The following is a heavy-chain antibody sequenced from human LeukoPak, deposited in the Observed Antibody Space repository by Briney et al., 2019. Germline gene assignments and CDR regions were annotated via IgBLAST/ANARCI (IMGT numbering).Heavy chain of an antibody. V-gene: IGHV3-23*01. J-gene: IGHJ4*02. CDR2: ISGSGGST. D-gene: IGHD6-19*01. Sequence: GGSLRLSCATSGFTFSSYAMSWVRQAPGKGLEWVSAISGSGGSTYYADSVKGRFTISRDNSKNTLYLQMNSLRAEDTAVYYCAKDGYSSGRNYWGQGTLVTVSS. CDR3: AKDGYSSGRNY. CDR1: GFTFSSYA.